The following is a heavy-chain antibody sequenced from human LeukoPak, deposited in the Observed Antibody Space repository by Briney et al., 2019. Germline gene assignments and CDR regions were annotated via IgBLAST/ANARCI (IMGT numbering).Heavy chain of an antibody. J-gene: IGHJ4*02. D-gene: IGHD3-22*01. CDR2: IYYSGST. CDR3: ARHTHSYYYDSSGPLAGPDY. V-gene: IGHV4-59*08. CDR1: GGSISSYY. Sequence: PSETLSLTCTVSGGSISSYYWSWIRQPPGKGLEWIGYIYYSGSTNYNPSLKSRVTISVDTSKNQLSLKLSSVTAADTAVYYCARHTHSYYYDSSGPLAGPDYWGQGTLVTVSS.